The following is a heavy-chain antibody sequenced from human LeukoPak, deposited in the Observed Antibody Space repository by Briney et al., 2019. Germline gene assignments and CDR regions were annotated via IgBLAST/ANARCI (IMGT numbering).Heavy chain of an antibody. CDR1: GFTFSSYA. V-gene: IGHV3-23*01. Sequence: GGSLRLSCAASGFTFSSYAMSWVRQAPGKGLERVSAISGSGGSTYYADSVKGRFTISRDNSKNTLYLQINSLRAEDTAVYYCATSPPRDIVVVPAASIWGKGTTVTVSS. J-gene: IGHJ6*04. CDR2: ISGSGGST. D-gene: IGHD2-2*01. CDR3: ATSPPRDIVVVPAASI.